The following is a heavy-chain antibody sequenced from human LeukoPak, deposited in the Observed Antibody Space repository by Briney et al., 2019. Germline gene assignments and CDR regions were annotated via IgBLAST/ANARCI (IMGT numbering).Heavy chain of an antibody. J-gene: IGHJ6*03. D-gene: IGHD3-3*01. Sequence: PGGSLRLSCAASGLTFSSYSMNWVRQAPGKGLEWVSYISSSSSYIYYADSVKGRFTISRDNAKNSLYLQMNSLRAEDTAVYYCARDMRFRGVYYMDVWGKGTTVTVSS. V-gene: IGHV3-21*05. CDR1: GLTFSSYS. CDR2: ISSSSSYI. CDR3: ARDMRFRGVYYMDV.